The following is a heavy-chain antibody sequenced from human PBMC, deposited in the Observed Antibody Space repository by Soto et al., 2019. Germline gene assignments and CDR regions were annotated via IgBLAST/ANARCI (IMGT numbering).Heavy chain of an antibody. Sequence: QVQLQESGPGLVKPSQTLSLTCTVSGGSISSGDYYWSWIRQPPGKGLEWIGYIYYSGSTYYNPYLKSEVTIPVNTSKNQFSLKLSSVTAADTAVYYCARVGGFGATTIDYWGQGTLFTVSS. D-gene: IGHD3-10*01. CDR2: IYYSGST. V-gene: IGHV4-30-4*01. CDR1: GGSISSGDYY. J-gene: IGHJ4*02. CDR3: ARVGGFGATTIDY.